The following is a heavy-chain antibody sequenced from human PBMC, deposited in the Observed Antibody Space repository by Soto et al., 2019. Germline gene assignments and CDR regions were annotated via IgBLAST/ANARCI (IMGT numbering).Heavy chain of an antibody. CDR1: GYAFSNND. Sequence: ASVKVSCKASGYAFSNNDISWVRHVTGQGLEWMGWMNPNSGNGGYAQKFQGRVTMTRDTSTSTAYLELSSLASDDTAIYYCARMATSGTLNWFDPWGQGTLVTVYS. J-gene: IGHJ5*02. CDR2: MNPNSGNG. V-gene: IGHV1-8*01. CDR3: ARMATSGTLNWFDP.